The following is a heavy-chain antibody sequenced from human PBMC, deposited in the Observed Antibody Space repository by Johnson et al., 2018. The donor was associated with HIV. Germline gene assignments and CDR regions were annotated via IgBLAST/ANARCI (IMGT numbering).Heavy chain of an antibody. CDR1: GFTFSSYG. V-gene: IGHV3-33*06. Sequence: VQLVESGGGVVQPGRSLRLSCAASGFTFSSYGMHWVRQAPGKGLEWEAVIWYDGSNKYYADSVKGRFTISRDNSKNTLYLQMNSLRAEDTAVYYCAKVKREYGDYSPHAFDIWGQGTMVTVSS. CDR2: IWYDGSNK. D-gene: IGHD4-17*01. J-gene: IGHJ3*02. CDR3: AKVKREYGDYSPHAFDI.